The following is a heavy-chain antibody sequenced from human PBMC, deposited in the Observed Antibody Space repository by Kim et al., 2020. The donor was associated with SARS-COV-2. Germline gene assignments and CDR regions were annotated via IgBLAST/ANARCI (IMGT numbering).Heavy chain of an antibody. D-gene: IGHD3-3*01. Sequence: GGSLRLSCAASGLTFGSYWMNWVRQGPGKGLMWVSRINTDGNKIDYADSVTGRFTISRDNAKKTLYLQMNGLRDEDTTIYYCACASPDFLVSYLIPNYPYYGMDVWCEGTPISVSS. CDR2: INTDGNKI. J-gene: IGHJ6*04. V-gene: IGHV3-74*01. CDR3: ACASPDFLVSYLIPNYPYYGMDV. CDR1: GLTFGSYW.